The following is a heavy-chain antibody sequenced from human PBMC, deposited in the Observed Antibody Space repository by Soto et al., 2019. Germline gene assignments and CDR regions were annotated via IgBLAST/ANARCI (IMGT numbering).Heavy chain of an antibody. CDR3: TKGRLTGST. CDR1: GFTFSSYA. V-gene: IGHV3-23*01. D-gene: IGHD2-15*01. CDR2: ISDNGGGT. Sequence: EVQLLESGGGLVQPGGSLRLSCAASGFTFSSYAMSWVRQAPGKGLEWVSGISDNGGGTYYADSVKGRFTISRDNSKNTRYLQMNSLRAEDTAVYYCTKGRLTGSTRGPGTLVTVSS. J-gene: IGHJ4*02.